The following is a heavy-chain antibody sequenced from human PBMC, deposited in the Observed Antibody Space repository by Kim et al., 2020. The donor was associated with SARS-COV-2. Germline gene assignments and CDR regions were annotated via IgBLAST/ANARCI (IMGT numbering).Heavy chain of an antibody. J-gene: IGHJ6*02. V-gene: IGHV3-11*04. CDR3: ASSSGSGSYYNSIYYYGMDV. Sequence: RFTISRDNAKNSLYLQMNSLRAEDTAVYYCASSSGSGSYYNSIYYYGMDVWGQGTTVTVSS. D-gene: IGHD3-10*01.